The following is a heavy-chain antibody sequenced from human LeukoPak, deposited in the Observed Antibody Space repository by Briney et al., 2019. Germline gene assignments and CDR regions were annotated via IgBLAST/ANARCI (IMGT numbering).Heavy chain of an antibody. CDR1: GGSISSSSYY. Sequence: SETLSLTYTVSGGSISSSSYYWGWIRQPPGKGLEWIGSIYYSGSTYYTPSLKSRVTISVDTSKNQFSLKLSSVTAADSAVYYCATSGSYRIYFFDYWGQGTLVTVSS. D-gene: IGHD1-26*01. V-gene: IGHV4-39*07. CDR3: ATSGSYRIYFFDY. CDR2: IYYSGST. J-gene: IGHJ4*02.